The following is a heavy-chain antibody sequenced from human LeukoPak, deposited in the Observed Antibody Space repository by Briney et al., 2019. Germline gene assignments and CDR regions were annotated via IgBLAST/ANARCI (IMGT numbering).Heavy chain of an antibody. CDR1: GFTFTNYA. CDR3: ASRTWTGAGYYAFDI. J-gene: IGHJ3*02. CDR2: GGSGGGT. D-gene: IGHD3/OR15-3a*01. Sequence: PGGSLRLSCAASGFTFTNYAVSWVRQAPGKGLEWVSAGGSGGGTYYADSVKGRFTISRDNSGNTLSLQMNSLRVEGTAVYFCASRTWTGAGYYAFDIWGQGTMVTVSS. V-gene: IGHV3-23*01.